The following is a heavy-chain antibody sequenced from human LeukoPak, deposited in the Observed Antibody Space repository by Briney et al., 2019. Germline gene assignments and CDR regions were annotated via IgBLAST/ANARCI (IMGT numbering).Heavy chain of an antibody. D-gene: IGHD2-15*01. CDR2: IKQDGSEK. CDR1: GFTFSSYW. V-gene: IGHV3-7*01. Sequence: GGSLRLSCAASGFTFSSYWMSWVRQAPGKGLEWVANIKQDGSEKYYVDSVKGRFTISRDNAKNSLYLQMNSLRAEDTAVYYCARGGSWFEGYYFDYWGQGTLVTVSS. CDR3: ARGGSWFEGYYFDY. J-gene: IGHJ4*02.